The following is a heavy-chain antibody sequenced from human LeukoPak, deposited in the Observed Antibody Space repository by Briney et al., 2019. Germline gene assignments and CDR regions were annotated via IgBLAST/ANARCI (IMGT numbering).Heavy chain of an antibody. D-gene: IGHD3-10*01. J-gene: IGHJ6*03. CDR1: GYTFTSYD. CDR2: MNPNSGNT. V-gene: IGHV1-8*01. CDR3: ARGQLWFGETYYYYYYMDV. Sequence: ASVKVSCKASGYTFTSYDINWVRQATGQGLEWMGWMNPNSGNTGYAQKFQGRVTMTRNTSISTAYMELSSLRSKDTAVYYCARGQLWFGETYYYYYYMDVWGKGTTVTVSS.